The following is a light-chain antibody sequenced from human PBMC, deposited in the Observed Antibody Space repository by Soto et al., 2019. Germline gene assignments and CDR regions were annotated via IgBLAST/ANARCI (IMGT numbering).Light chain of an antibody. V-gene: IGLV1-44*01. J-gene: IGLJ3*02. CDR3: AAWDDSLDGFWV. Sequence: QSVLTQPPSASGTPGQRVTISCSGSSSNIGSNTVSWYQQFPGTAPKLLIHNNNQRPSGVPDRFSGSKSGTSASLAISGLQSADEADYYCAAWDDSLDGFWVFGGGTKVTVL. CDR2: NNN. CDR1: SSNIGSNT.